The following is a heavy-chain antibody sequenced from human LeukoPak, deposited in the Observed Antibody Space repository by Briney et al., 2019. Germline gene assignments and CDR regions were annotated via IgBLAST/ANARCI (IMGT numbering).Heavy chain of an antibody. Sequence: GGSLRLSCAGSGFTFSNYGMHWVRHAPGKGLEWVAVLSYDERTDYYADSVKGRFTISRDNSKNTLYLQMNSLRPEDTAVYYCAKEGLGSGSYFSAWFDPWGQGTLVTVSS. D-gene: IGHD3-10*01. J-gene: IGHJ5*02. V-gene: IGHV3-30*18. CDR2: LSYDERTD. CDR1: GFTFSNYG. CDR3: AKEGLGSGSYFSAWFDP.